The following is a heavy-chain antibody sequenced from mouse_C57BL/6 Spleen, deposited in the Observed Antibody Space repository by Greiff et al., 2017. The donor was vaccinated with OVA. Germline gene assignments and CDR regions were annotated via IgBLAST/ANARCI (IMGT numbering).Heavy chain of an antibody. CDR1: GYTFTSYW. D-gene: IGHD2-2*01. Sequence: QVQLKQPGAELVKPGASVKLSCKASGYTFTSYWMQWVKQRPGQGLEWIGEIDPSDSYTNYNQKFKGKATLTVDTSSSTAYMQLSSLTSEDSAVYYCARDYGYDVFAYWGQGTLVTVSA. J-gene: IGHJ3*01. CDR3: ARDYGYDVFAY. V-gene: IGHV1-50*01. CDR2: IDPSDSYT.